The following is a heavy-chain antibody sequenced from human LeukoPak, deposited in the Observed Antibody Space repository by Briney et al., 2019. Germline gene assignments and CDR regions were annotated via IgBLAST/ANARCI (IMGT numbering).Heavy chain of an antibody. D-gene: IGHD3-10*01. CDR3: ARGNYYGSGSYFGRTTWNWFDP. J-gene: IGHJ5*02. CDR1: GGSFSGYY. V-gene: IGHV4-34*01. CDR2: INHSGST. Sequence: PSETLSLTCAVYGGSFSGYYWSWIRQPPGKGLEWIGEINHSGSTNYNPSLKSRVTISVDTSKNQFSLNLSSVTAADTAVYYCARGNYYGSGSYFGRTTWNWFDPWGQGTLVTVSS.